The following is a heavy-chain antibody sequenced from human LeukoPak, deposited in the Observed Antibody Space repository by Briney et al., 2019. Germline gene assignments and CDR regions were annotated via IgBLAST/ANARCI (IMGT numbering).Heavy chain of an antibody. CDR3: ARASRKSTMIVVVSNGWFDL. CDR1: GGSFSGYY. J-gene: IGHJ5*02. CDR2: INHSGST. Sequence: SETLSLTCAVYGGSFSGYYWSWIRQPPGKGLEWIGEINHSGSTNYNPSLKSRVTISVDTSKNQFSLKLSSVTAADTAVYYCARASRKSTMIVVVSNGWFDLWGQGTLVTVSS. D-gene: IGHD3-22*01. V-gene: IGHV4-34*01.